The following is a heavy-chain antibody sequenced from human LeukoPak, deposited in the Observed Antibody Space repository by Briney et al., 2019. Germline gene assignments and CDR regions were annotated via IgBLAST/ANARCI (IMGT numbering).Heavy chain of an antibody. Sequence: SETLSLTCTVSGGSISSSTYYWGWIRQPPGKGLEWIGSIYYSGGTFYNPSLKGRVTISVDTSRNQFSLKLGAVTAADTSVFYCARRLSSSSNPFDIWGQGTMVTVSS. CDR2: IYYSGGT. J-gene: IGHJ3*02. D-gene: IGHD6-6*01. CDR3: ARRLSSSSNPFDI. CDR1: GGSISSSTYY. V-gene: IGHV4-39*01.